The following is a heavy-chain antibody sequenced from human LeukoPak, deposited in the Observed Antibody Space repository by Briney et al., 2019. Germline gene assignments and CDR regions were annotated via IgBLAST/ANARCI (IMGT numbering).Heavy chain of an antibody. CDR3: PKTESLMGRFFDY. J-gene: IGHJ4*02. CDR2: IHHRGDT. D-gene: IGHD3-10*01. Sequence: SETLSLTCTVSGDSLTNYHWNWIRPPPGKGLEWIGYIHHRGDTNNNPSLKSRPTMPVDTSKNEFSLKLTSVSAADTAMYFCPKTESLMGRFFDYWGEGIQVIVS. CDR1: GDSLTNYH. V-gene: IGHV4-59*01.